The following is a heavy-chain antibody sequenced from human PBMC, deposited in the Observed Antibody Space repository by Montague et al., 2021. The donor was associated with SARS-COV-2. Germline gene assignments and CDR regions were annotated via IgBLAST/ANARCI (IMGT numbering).Heavy chain of an antibody. J-gene: IGHJ6*02. V-gene: IGHV3-7*01. CDR1: GFTFSSYW. Sequence: SLRLSCAASGFTFSSYWMSWVRQAPGKGLEWVANIKQDGSEKYYVDSVKGRFTISRDNAKNSLYLQMNSLRAEDTAVYYCARDGIAAAGKYYYYGMDVWGQGTTATVSS. D-gene: IGHD6-13*01. CDR2: IKQDGSEK. CDR3: ARDGIAAAGKYYYYGMDV.